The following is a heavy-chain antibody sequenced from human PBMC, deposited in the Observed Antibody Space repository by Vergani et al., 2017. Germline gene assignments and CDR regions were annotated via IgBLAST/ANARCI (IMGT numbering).Heavy chain of an antibody. CDR3: AIDRRYYDYVWGSYRPYFDY. CDR1: GYTFTSYG. CDR2: ISAYNGNT. J-gene: IGHJ4*02. V-gene: IGHV1-18*04. D-gene: IGHD3-16*02. Sequence: QVQLVQSGAEVKKPGASVKVSCKASGYTFTSYGISWVRQAPGQGLEWMGWISAYNGNTNYAQKLQGRVTMTTDTSTSTAYMELRSLRSDDTAVYYCAIDRRYYDYVWGSYRPYFDYWDQGTLVTVSS.